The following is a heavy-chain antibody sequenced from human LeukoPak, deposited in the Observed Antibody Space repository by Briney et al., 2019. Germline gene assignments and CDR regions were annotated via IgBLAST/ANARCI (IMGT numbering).Heavy chain of an antibody. Sequence: PGGSLRLSCAASGFTISTYGMNWVRQAPRKGLERVSVIFGSGDSTYYADSVKGRFTISRDRSKNTLYLEMHSLRADDTAVYYCAKDQKPDSGYDIDYWGQGTLVTVSS. CDR1: GFTISTYG. CDR2: IFGSGDST. CDR3: AKDQKPDSGYDIDY. D-gene: IGHD5-12*01. V-gene: IGHV3-23*01. J-gene: IGHJ4*02.